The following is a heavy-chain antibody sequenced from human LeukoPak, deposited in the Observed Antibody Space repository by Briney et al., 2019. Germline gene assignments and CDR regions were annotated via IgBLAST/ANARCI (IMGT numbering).Heavy chain of an antibody. V-gene: IGHV3-23*01. CDR2: ISGSGGST. J-gene: IGHJ4*02. D-gene: IGHD3-22*01. Sequence: GGSLRLSCAASGFTFTNYAMNWVRQAPGKGLEWVSTISGSGGSTYSADSVKGRFTISRDNSKNTLYLQMNSLRAEDTAVYYCVRDDDRPDNGLDYWGQGTLVTVST. CDR3: VRDDDRPDNGLDY. CDR1: GFTFTNYA.